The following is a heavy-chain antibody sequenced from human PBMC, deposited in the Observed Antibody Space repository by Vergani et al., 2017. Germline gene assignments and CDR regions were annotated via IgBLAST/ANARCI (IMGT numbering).Heavy chain of an antibody. Sequence: QVQLQESGPGLVKPSQTLSLTCTVSGGSISSGGYYWSWIRQHPGKGLEWIGYIYYSGSTYYNPSLTSRVTISVDTSKNQFSLKLSSVTAADTAVYYCARASRRAASYFDYWGQGTLVTVSS. CDR1: GGSISSGGYY. D-gene: IGHD6-13*01. V-gene: IGHV4-31*03. CDR3: ARASRRAASYFDY. J-gene: IGHJ4*02. CDR2: IYYSGST.